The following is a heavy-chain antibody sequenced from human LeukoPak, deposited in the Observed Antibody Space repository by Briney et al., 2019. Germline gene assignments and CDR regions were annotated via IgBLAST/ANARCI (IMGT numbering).Heavy chain of an antibody. D-gene: IGHD3-22*01. CDR2: MSSSGGST. V-gene: IGHV3-23*01. Sequence: GRSLRLSCAASGFTFSNYGMHWVRQAPGKGLEWVSSMSSSGGSTYYADSVKGRFTFSRDNPKNTLYLQMNSLRAEDTAVYYCAKSSYYDTSGFYREYYFDYWGQGTLVTVSS. CDR1: GFTFSNYG. CDR3: AKSSYYDTSGFYREYYFDY. J-gene: IGHJ4*02.